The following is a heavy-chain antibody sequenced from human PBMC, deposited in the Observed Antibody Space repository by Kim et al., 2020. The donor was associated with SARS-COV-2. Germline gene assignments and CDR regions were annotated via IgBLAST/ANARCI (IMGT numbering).Heavy chain of an antibody. CDR3: ARALVGATPRFDY. CDR1: GGSISSYY. V-gene: IGHV4-59*01. J-gene: IGHJ4*02. CDR2: IYYSGST. D-gene: IGHD1-26*01. Sequence: SETLSLICTVSGGSISSYYWSWIRQPPGKGLEWIGYIYYSGSTNYNPSLKSRVTISVDTSKNQFSLKLSSVTAADTAVYYCARALVGATPRFDYWGQGTLVTVSS.